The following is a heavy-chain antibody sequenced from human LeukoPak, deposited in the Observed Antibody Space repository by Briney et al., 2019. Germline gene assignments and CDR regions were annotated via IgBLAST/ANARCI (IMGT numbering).Heavy chain of an antibody. J-gene: IGHJ3*02. D-gene: IGHD3-10*01. CDR2: IYYSGST. CDR3: ASIWFGELLYAFDI. V-gene: IGHV4-39*07. CDR1: GGSISTSDYY. Sequence: SETLSLTCSVSGGSISTSDYYWGWIRQPPGKGLEWTGSIYYSGSTYYNPSLKSRVTISVDTSKNQFSLKLSSVTAADTAVYYCASIWFGELLYAFDIWGQGTMVTVSS.